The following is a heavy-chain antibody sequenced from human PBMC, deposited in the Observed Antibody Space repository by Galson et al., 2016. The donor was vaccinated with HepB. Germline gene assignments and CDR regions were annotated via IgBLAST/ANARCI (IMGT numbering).Heavy chain of an antibody. V-gene: IGHV1-2*06. CDR3: ARKSGGTFDF. CDR2: VNPANGAT. CDR1: GYTFTDCF. J-gene: IGHJ4*02. D-gene: IGHD3-10*01. Sequence: SVKVSCKASGYTFTDCFLHWVRQTPGQGLEWLGRVNPANGATDYGQKFEGGVTMTSDRAIKTAYMELSSLTSDVTAFYYCARKSGGTFDFWGQGTLVTVSS.